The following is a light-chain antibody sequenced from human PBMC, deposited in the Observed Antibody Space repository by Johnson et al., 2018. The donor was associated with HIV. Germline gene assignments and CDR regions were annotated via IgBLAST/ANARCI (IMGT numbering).Light chain of an antibody. CDR1: SSDMGNYA. CDR2: ENN. Sequence: QSVLTQPPSVSAAPGQKVTISCSGSSSDMGNYAVSWYQQLPGTAPKLLIYENNKRPSGIPDRFSGSTSGTSATLGITGLQTGDAADYYCGTWDTSLSAGYVFGTGTKVTVL. V-gene: IGLV1-51*02. CDR3: GTWDTSLSAGYV. J-gene: IGLJ1*01.